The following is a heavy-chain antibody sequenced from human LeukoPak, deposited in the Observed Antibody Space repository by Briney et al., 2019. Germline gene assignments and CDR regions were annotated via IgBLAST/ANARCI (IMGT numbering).Heavy chain of an antibody. CDR3: AKVRGTYSSGYFFDY. CDR2: ISWNSGYI. CDR1: GFTFDYYA. Sequence: SLRLSCAASGFTFDYYAMHWVRQAPGKGLEWLSIISWNSGYIGYADSVKGRFTISRDNARKSLDLQMNSLRAEDTVFYYCAKVRGTYSSGYFFDYWGQGTLVTVSS. V-gene: IGHV3-9*01. D-gene: IGHD6-19*01. J-gene: IGHJ4*02.